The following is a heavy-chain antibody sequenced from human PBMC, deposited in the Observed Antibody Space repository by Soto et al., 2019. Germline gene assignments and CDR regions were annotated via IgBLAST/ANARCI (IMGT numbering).Heavy chain of an antibody. CDR2: IRNKANSYTT. CDR1: GFTFSDKY. Sequence: EVQLVESGGGLVQPGGSLRLSCAASGFTFSDKYMDWVRQAPGKGLEWVGRIRNKANSYTTEYAPSVKGRFTISRDDSKSSLYLQMGSLETEDTAVYYCATNESAWGGDFDYWGQGTLVTVSS. CDR3: ATNESAWGGDFDY. J-gene: IGHJ4*02. V-gene: IGHV3-72*01. D-gene: IGHD3-16*01.